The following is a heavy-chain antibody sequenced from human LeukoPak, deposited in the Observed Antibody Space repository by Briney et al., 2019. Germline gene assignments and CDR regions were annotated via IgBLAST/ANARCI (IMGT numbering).Heavy chain of an antibody. CDR3: AKDDNYIRFLS. J-gene: IGHJ5*02. CDR2: ITGSGGNR. V-gene: IGHV3-23*01. Sequence: GGSLSLSCAASGFTVSNNYMNWVRQAPGKGLEWVSGITGSGGNRYYADSVKGRFTISRDNSKNTLYLQMNSLRAEDTAVYYCAKDDNYIRFLSWGQGTLVTVSS. D-gene: IGHD3-16*01. CDR1: GFTVSNNY.